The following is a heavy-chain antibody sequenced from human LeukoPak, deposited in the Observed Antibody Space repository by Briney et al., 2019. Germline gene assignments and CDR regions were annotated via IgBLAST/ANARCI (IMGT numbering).Heavy chain of an antibody. CDR2: IYPGDSDT. V-gene: IGHV5-51*01. Sequence: GESLKISCQTSGYNFSNHWIGWVRQMPGKGLEWMGIIYPGDSDTRYSPSFRGQVTISADKSLSTAFLQWSSLEASDTAMYYCARGESMDAFDIWGQGTMVTVSS. CDR1: GYNFSNHW. CDR3: ARGESMDAFDI. J-gene: IGHJ3*02. D-gene: IGHD3-10*01.